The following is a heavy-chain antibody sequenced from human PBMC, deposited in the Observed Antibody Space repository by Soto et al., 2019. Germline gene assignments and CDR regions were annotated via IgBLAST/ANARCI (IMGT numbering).Heavy chain of an antibody. CDR1: GGSISSYY. CDR2: IYYSGST. Sequence: SETLSLTCTVSGGSISSYYWSWIRQPPGKGLEWIGYIYYSGSTNYNPSLKSRVTISVDTSKNQFSLKLSSVTAADTAVYYCARYDWNSRKYYYYMDVWGKGTTVTVSS. J-gene: IGHJ6*03. V-gene: IGHV4-59*08. CDR3: ARYDWNSRKYYYYMDV. D-gene: IGHD1-7*01.